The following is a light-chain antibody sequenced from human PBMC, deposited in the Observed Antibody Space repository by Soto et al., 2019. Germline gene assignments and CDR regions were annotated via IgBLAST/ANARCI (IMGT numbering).Light chain of an antibody. CDR3: VQGTHWPWT. V-gene: IGKV2-30*01. J-gene: IGKJ1*01. Sequence: DVVMTQSPLSLPVTLGQPASISCRSSQSLVYSDGNTYLNWFQQRPGQSPRRLIYKVSNRDSGVPDIFIGSRSETDFTLKISRVEADDVGVYYCVQGTHWPWTFGQGTKVEIK. CDR2: KVS. CDR1: QSLVYSDGNTY.